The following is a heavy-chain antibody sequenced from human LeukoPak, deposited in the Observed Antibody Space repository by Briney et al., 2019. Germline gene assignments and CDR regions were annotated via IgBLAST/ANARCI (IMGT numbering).Heavy chain of an antibody. CDR1: GGSFSSYY. D-gene: IGHD3-22*01. V-gene: IGHV4-59*01. CDR2: IYYSGST. Sequence: SETLSLTCAVYGGSFSSYYWSWIRQPPGKGLEWIGYIYYSGSTNYNPSLKGRVTISVDTSKNQFSLKLSSVTAADTAVYYCARGGDSSGLTSNFDYWGQGTLVTVSS. J-gene: IGHJ4*02. CDR3: ARGGDSSGLTSNFDY.